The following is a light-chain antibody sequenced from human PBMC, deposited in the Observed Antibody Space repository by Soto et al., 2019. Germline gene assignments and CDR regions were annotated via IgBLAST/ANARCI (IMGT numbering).Light chain of an antibody. V-gene: IGLV2-14*01. CDR2: EVS. CDR1: SSDVGGYKY. Sequence: QSGLTQPASVPGSPGQSITISCTGTSSDVGGYKYVSWYQQHPGKAPKFLIYEVSNRPSGVSSRFSGSKSGNTASLTISGLQDEDEADYYCTSKTSTRTYGFGNCTKVTVL. CDR3: TSKTSTRTYG. J-gene: IGLJ1*01.